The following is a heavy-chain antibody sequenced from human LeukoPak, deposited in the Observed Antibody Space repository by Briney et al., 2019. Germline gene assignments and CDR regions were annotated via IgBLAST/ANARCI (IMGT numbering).Heavy chain of an antibody. CDR2: IYPGDSDT. V-gene: IGHV5-51*01. Sequence: GESLKISCKGSGYSFTSYWIGWVRQMPGKGLEWMGIIYPGDSDTRYSPSFQGQVTISAGKSISTAYLQWSSLKASDTAMCYCASLSRIVVVPAAIREYYFDYWGQGTLVTVSS. D-gene: IGHD2-2*02. CDR1: GYSFTSYW. CDR3: ASLSRIVVVPAAIREYYFDY. J-gene: IGHJ4*02.